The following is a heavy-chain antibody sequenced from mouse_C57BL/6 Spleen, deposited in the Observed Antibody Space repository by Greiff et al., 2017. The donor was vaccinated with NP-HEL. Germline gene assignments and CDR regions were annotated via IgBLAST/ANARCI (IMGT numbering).Heavy chain of an antibody. V-gene: IGHV1-82*01. CDR2: IYPGDGDT. CDR3: ARLNYGSSYDY. CDR1: GYAFSSSW. Sequence: VQLQQSGPELVKPGASVKLSCTASGYAFSSSWMNWVKQRPGKGLEWIGRIYPGDGDTNYNGKFKGQATLTADKSSSTAYMQLSSLTSEDSAVYFCARLNYGSSYDYWGQGTTLTVSS. J-gene: IGHJ2*01. D-gene: IGHD1-1*01.